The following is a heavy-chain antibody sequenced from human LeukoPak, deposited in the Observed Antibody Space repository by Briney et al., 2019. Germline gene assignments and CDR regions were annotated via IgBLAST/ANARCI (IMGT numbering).Heavy chain of an antibody. V-gene: IGHV1-69*13. CDR2: IIPIFGTA. CDR1: GGAFSSYA. Sequence: SVKVSCKASGGAFSSYAISWVRQAPGQGLEWMGGIIPIFGTANYAQKFQGRVTITADESTSTAYMELSSLRSEDTAVYYCARGAVRGVIYGRFGYWGQGTLVTVSS. D-gene: IGHD3-10*01. J-gene: IGHJ4*02. CDR3: ARGAVRGVIYGRFGY.